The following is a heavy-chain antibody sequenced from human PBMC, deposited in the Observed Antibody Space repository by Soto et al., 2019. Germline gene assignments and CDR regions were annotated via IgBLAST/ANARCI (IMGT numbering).Heavy chain of an antibody. D-gene: IGHD3-10*01. CDR3: AKGTYYYGSAPYYFDY. Sequence: GGSLRLSCAASGFTFSSYAMSWVRQAPGKGLEWVSGISDSGGSTYDADSVKGRVTISRDNSKNTLYLQMNSLRAEDTAVYYCAKGTYYYGSAPYYFDYWGQGTLVTVSS. CDR2: ISDSGGST. J-gene: IGHJ4*02. CDR1: GFTFSSYA. V-gene: IGHV3-23*01.